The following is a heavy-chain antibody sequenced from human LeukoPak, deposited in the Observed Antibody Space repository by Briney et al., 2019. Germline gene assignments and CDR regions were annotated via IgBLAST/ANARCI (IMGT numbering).Heavy chain of an antibody. CDR3: VREGMGSGSYYADY. J-gene: IGHJ4*02. CDR2: INPNNGGT. Sequence: ASVKVSCKASGYTFSGYYMHWVRQAPGQGLQWMGWINPNNGGTYYAQKFQGRVTMTRDTSISTVYMELSRLRSDDTAVYYCVREGMGSGSYYADYWGQGTLVTVSS. D-gene: IGHD1-26*01. CDR1: GYTFSGYY. V-gene: IGHV1-2*02.